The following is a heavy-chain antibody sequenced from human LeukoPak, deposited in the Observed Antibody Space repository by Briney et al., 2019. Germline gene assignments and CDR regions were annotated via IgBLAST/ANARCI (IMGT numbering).Heavy chain of an antibody. CDR3: AKDRLGGPYFFHY. Sequence: GGSLRLSCAASGFTFSSYAMSWVRQAPGKGLECVSSISGSGDSTYYADSVKGRFTISRDNSKNTLYLQMNSLRAEDTAVYFCAKDRLGGPYFFHYWGQGTLVTVSS. V-gene: IGHV3-23*01. J-gene: IGHJ4*02. D-gene: IGHD3-16*01. CDR2: ISGSGDST. CDR1: GFTFSSYA.